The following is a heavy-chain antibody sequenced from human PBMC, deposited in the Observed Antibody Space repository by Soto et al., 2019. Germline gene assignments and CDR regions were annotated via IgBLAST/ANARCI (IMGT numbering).Heavy chain of an antibody. V-gene: IGHV4-34*01. CDR3: ATFVGATTVTRGSPRDY. CDR1: GGSFSGYH. D-gene: IGHD4-4*01. CDR2: INPSGSI. J-gene: IGHJ4*02. Sequence: VQLQQWGAGLLKPSETLSLTCAVYGGSFSGYHWSWFRQPPGKGLEWIGEINPSGSINSNPSLKGRVTISVDTSKNQFSLNLSSVTAADTAVYYCATFVGATTVTRGSPRDYWGQGTLVTVSS.